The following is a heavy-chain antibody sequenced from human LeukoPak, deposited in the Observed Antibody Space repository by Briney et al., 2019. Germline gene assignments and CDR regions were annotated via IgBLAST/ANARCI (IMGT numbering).Heavy chain of an antibody. J-gene: IGHJ3*02. CDR2: IYTSGST. D-gene: IGHD1-26*01. V-gene: IGHV4-4*07. Sequence: SETLSLTCTVSGGSISSYYWSWIRQPAGKGLEWIGRIYTSGSTNYNPSLKSRLTMSVDTSKNQFSLKLSSVTAADTAVYYCARGGRWEPDLDLFDIWGQGTMVTVSS. CDR1: GGSISSYY. CDR3: ARGGRWEPDLDLFDI.